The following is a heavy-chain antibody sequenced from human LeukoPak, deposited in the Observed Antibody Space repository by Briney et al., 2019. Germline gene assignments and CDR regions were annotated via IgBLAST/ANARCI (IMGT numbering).Heavy chain of an antibody. D-gene: IGHD3-3*01. CDR3: TTDGVRFLEWSILYYYYMDV. CDR1: GFTFSNAW. CDR2: IKSKTDGWTT. Sequence: PGGSLRLSCAASGFTFSNAWMSWVRQAPGKGLEWVGRIKSKTDGWTTDYAATVKGIFTIAIEDSKNTLYLQINSLKTEDTAVYYCTTDGVRFLEWSILYYYYMDVWGKGTTVTVSS. V-gene: IGHV3-15*01. J-gene: IGHJ6*03.